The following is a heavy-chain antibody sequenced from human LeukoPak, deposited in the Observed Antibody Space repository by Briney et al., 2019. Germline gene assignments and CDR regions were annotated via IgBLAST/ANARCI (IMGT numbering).Heavy chain of an antibody. J-gene: IGHJ6*02. Sequence: PSETLSLTCTVSGGSISSYYWSWIRQPPGKGLEWIGYIYYSGSTNYNPSLKSRVTISVDTSKNQFSLKLSSVTAADTAVYYCAILTYYYGMDVWGQGTTVTVSS. CDR1: GGSISSYY. CDR2: IYYSGST. CDR3: AILTYYYGMDV. D-gene: IGHD3-10*01. V-gene: IGHV4-59*08.